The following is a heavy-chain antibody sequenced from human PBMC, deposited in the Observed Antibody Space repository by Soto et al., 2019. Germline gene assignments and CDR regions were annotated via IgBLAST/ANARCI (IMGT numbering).Heavy chain of an antibody. V-gene: IGHV1-58*02. CDR1: GYTFTVSA. Sequence: SVKVYCKASGYTFTVSAMHWGRQAPGKGLEWIGWIVVGSGNTNYAQKFQERVTITRDMSTSTAYMELSSLRAEDTAVYYCAPLGAEVVIMEDYYYYGMDVWGQGTTVTVSS. CDR3: APLGAEVVIMEDYYYYGMDV. J-gene: IGHJ6*02. D-gene: IGHD3-3*01. CDR2: IVVGSGNT.